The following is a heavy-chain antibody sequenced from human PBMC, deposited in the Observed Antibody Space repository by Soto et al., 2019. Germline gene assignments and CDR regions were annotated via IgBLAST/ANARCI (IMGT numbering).Heavy chain of an antibody. CDR1: GYAFTTYA. V-gene: IGHV1-3*01. D-gene: IGHD3-22*01. J-gene: IGHJ4*02. CDR3: ARDLGVVVIDY. Sequence: AASVKVSCKASGYAFTTYAIHWVRQAPGQRLEWMGWINAGNGDTKYSQRFQGRVTITRDKSASTAYMELSSLRSEDTAVYYCARDLGVVVIDYWGQGTLVTVSS. CDR2: INAGNGDT.